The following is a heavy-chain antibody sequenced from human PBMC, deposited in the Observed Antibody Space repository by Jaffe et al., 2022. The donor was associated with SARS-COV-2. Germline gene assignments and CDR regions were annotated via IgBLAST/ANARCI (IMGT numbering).Heavy chain of an antibody. D-gene: IGHD3-9*01. V-gene: IGHV3-21*01. CDR3: ARQTYYDILTGYSPGSIDY. Sequence: EVQLVESGGGLVKPGGSLRLSCAASGFTFSGYNMNWVRQAPGKGLEWVSSVSVSSSYKDYADSVKGRFTVSRDNAKNSLYLQMNSLRAEDTAVYYCARQTYYDILTGYSPGSIDYWGQGTLVTVSP. J-gene: IGHJ4*02. CDR2: VSVSSSYK. CDR1: GFTFSGYN.